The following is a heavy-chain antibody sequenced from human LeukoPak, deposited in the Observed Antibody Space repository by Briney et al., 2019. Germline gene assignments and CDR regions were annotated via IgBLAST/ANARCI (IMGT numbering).Heavy chain of an antibody. CDR1: GGTFSSYA. Sequence: SVKVSCKASGGTFSSYAISWVRQAPGQGLEWMGGIIPIFGTANYAQKFQGRVTITADESTSTAYMELSSLRSEDTAVYYCARDWPVAGTRNNWFDPWGQGTLVTVSS. J-gene: IGHJ5*02. D-gene: IGHD6-19*01. V-gene: IGHV1-69*13. CDR2: IIPIFGTA. CDR3: ARDWPVAGTRNNWFDP.